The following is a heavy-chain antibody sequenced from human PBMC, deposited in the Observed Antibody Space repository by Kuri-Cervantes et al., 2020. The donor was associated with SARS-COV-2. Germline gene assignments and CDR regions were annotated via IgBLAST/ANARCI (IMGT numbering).Heavy chain of an antibody. CDR1: GVPVTGGTYS. CDR2: LDTSGST. D-gene: IGHD3-10*01. J-gene: IGHJ3*02. Sequence: SETLSLTCAVSGVPVTGGTYSWAWIRQPAGKGLEWIGHLDTSGSTTYNPSLKSRVTISVDTSKNQFSLKLSSVTAADTAVYYCARDRGGHDAFDIWGQGTMVTVSS. CDR3: ARDRGGHDAFDI. V-gene: IGHV4-61*10.